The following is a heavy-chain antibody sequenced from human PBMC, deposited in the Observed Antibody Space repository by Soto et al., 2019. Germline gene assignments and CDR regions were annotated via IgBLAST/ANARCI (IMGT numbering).Heavy chain of an antibody. CDR3: ARSKNIVATIRYLDY. Sequence: SETLSLTCAFYGWSLSGYYWSWIRQPPGKGLEWIGEINHSGSTNYNPSLKSRVTISVDTSKNQFSLKLSSVTAADTAVYYCARSKNIVATIRYLDYWGQGTLVTVSS. CDR2: INHSGST. D-gene: IGHD5-12*01. V-gene: IGHV4-34*01. J-gene: IGHJ4*02. CDR1: GWSLSGYY.